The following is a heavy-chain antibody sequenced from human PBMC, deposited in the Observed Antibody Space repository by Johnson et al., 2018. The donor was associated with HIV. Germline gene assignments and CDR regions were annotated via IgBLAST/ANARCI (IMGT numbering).Heavy chain of an antibody. D-gene: IGHD3-3*01. CDR3: TKGRIFGVVMEAFDI. Sequence: QVQLVESGGGVVQPGRSLRLSCAASGFTFSSYGMHWVRQAPGKGLEWVAVIWYDGSNKYYADSVKGRFTISRDNSKNTLYLQMNSLRAEATAVYYCTKGRIFGVVMEAFDIWGQGTMVTVSS. CDR2: IWYDGSNK. V-gene: IGHV3-33*06. CDR1: GFTFSSYG. J-gene: IGHJ3*02.